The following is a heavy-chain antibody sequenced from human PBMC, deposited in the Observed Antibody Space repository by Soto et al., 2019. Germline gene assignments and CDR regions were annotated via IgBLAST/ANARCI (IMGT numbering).Heavy chain of an antibody. Sequence: EVQLLESGGGLVQPGGSLRLSCAASGFTFSSYAMSWVRQAPGKGLEWVSAISGSGGSTYYADSVKGRFTISRDNSKNTLYLQMNSRRAEDTAVYYWAKCTMMVGGGDFDYWGQGTLVTVSS. CDR1: GFTFSSYA. V-gene: IGHV3-23*01. CDR3: AKCTMMVGGGDFDY. J-gene: IGHJ4*02. D-gene: IGHD3-22*01. CDR2: ISGSGGST.